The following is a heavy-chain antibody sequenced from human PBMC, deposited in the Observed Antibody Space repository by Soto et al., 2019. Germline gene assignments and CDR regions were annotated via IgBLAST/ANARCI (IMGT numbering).Heavy chain of an antibody. J-gene: IGHJ3*02. CDR2: IYSGGST. CDR1: GFTVSSNY. V-gene: IGHV3-53*01. D-gene: IGHD6-6*01. Sequence: EVQLVESGGGLIQPGGSLRLSCAASGFTVSSNYMSWVRQAPGKGLEWVSVIYSGGSTYYADSVKGRFTISRDNSKNTLYLQMNSLRAEDTAVYYCATYSSSIAALSHPFDIWGQATMVTVSS. CDR3: ATYSSSIAALSHPFDI.